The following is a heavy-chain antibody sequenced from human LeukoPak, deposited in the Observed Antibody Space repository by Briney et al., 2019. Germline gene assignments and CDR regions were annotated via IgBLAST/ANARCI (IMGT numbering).Heavy chain of an antibody. CDR3: AKNLVGYDSSGYSMVFDY. CDR2: IWYDGSNK. V-gene: IGHV3-33*06. CDR1: GFTFSSYG. J-gene: IGHJ4*02. Sequence: PGGSLRLSCAASGFTFSSYGMHWVRQAPGKGLEWVAVIWYDGSNKYYADSVKGRFTISRDNSKNTLYLQMNSLRAEDTAVYYCAKNLVGYDSSGYSMVFDYWGRGTLVTVSS. D-gene: IGHD3-22*01.